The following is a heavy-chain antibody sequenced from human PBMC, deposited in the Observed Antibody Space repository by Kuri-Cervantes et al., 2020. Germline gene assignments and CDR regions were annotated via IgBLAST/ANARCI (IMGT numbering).Heavy chain of an antibody. V-gene: IGHV3-30*17. Sequence: GGFLRLPCAASGFTFSTYPMHWVRQAPGRGLEWVALISHDGSNNYYADSVKGRFTISRDNSNDTLYLQMNSLRAEDTAVYYCARASTDAFDIWGQGTMVTVSS. D-gene: IGHD2-2*01. CDR3: ARASTDAFDI. CDR2: ISHDGSNN. CDR1: GFTFSTYP. J-gene: IGHJ3*02.